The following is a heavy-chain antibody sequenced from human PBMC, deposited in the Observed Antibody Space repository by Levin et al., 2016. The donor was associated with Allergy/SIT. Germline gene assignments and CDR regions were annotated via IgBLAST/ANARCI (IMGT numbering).Heavy chain of an antibody. CDR1: GYTFTSYD. CDR2: MNPNSGNT. J-gene: IGHJ4*02. Sequence: ASVKVSCKASGYTFTSYDINWVRQATGQGLEWMGWMNPNSGNTGYAQKFQGRVTMTRDTSISTAYMELSSLRSEDTAVYYCATAPHFDWLVTFDYWGQGTLVTVSS. CDR3: ATAPHFDWLVTFDY. D-gene: IGHD3-9*01. V-gene: IGHV1-8*01.